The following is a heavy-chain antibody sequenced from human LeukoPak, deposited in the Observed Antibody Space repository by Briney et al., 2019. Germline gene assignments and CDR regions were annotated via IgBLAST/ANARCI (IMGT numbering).Heavy chain of an antibody. CDR2: IIPIFGTA. CDR1: GGTFSSYA. D-gene: IGHD1-1*01. CDR3: ARDSTGTTWQLDY. Sequence: SVKVSCKASGGTFSSYAISWVRQAPGQGLEWMGGIIPIFGTANYAQKFQGRVTITTDEPTSTAYMELSSLRSEDTAVYYCARDSTGTTWQLDYWGQGTLVTVSS. V-gene: IGHV1-69*05. J-gene: IGHJ4*02.